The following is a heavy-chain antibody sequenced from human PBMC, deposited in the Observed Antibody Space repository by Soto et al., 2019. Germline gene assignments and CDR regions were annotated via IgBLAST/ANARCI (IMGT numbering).Heavy chain of an antibody. CDR1: GGSFSGYY. CDR2: INHSGST. Sequence: SETLSLTCAVYGGSFSGYYWSWIRKPPGKGLEWIGEINHSGSTNYNPSLKSRVTISVDTSKNQFSLKLSSVTAADTAVYYCARFSSSWYYYYGMDVWGQGTTVTVSS. J-gene: IGHJ6*02. D-gene: IGHD6-13*01. CDR3: ARFSSSWYYYYGMDV. V-gene: IGHV4-34*01.